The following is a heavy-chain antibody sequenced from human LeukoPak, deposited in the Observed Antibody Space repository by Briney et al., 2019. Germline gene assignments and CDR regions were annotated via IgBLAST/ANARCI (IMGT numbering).Heavy chain of an antibody. CDR2: ISYDGSNK. J-gene: IGHJ4*02. CDR3: AKLGYCSGGSCSGPGMFDY. V-gene: IGHV3-30*18. D-gene: IGHD2-15*01. CDR1: GFTFSSYG. Sequence: GGSLRLSCAASGFTFSSYGMHWVRQAPGKGLEWVAAISYDGSNKYYADSVKGRFTISRDNSKNTLYLQMNSLRAEDTAVYYCAKLGYCSGGSCSGPGMFDYWGQGTLVTVSS.